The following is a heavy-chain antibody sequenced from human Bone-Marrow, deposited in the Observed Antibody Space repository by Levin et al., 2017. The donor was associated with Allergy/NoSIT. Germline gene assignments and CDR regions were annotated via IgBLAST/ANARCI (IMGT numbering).Heavy chain of an antibody. CDR1: GFNFISHA. CDR3: VREIYSEFVHDGFDL. J-gene: IGHJ3*01. Sequence: KTGGSLRLSCAISGFNFISHAMTWVRQAPGKGLEWVADISSRSTSIYYADSVKGRFTVSRDNDKNSLYLQMNSLRAEDTAVYYCVREIYSEFVHDGFDLWGQGTMVTVSS. CDR2: ISSRSTSI. D-gene: IGHD4-11*01. V-gene: IGHV3-21*01.